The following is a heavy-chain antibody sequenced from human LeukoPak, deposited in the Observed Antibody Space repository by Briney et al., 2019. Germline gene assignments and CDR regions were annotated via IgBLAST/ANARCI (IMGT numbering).Heavy chain of an antibody. Sequence: GASVKVSCKASGYTFTSYGISWVRQAPGQGLEWMGWISAYNGNTNYAQKLQGRVTMTTDTSTSTAYMELRSLRSEDTAVYYCARSPGGSGYNNWFDPWGQGTLVTVSS. V-gene: IGHV1-18*01. CDR3: ARSPGGSGYNNWFDP. D-gene: IGHD3-3*01. CDR2: ISAYNGNT. CDR1: GYTFTSYG. J-gene: IGHJ5*02.